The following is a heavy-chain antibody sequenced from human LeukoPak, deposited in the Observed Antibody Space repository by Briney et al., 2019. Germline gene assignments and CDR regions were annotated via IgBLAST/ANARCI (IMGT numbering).Heavy chain of an antibody. CDR1: GYTFISYA. CDR2: INTNTGNP. J-gene: IGHJ4*02. Sequence: ASVKVSCKASGYTFISYAMNWVRQAPGQGLEWMGWINTNTGNPTYAQGFTGRFVFSSDTSVRTAYLQIGSLQADDTAVYYCARGASSFGTLDYWGPGTLVTVSS. V-gene: IGHV7-4-1*01. CDR3: ARGASSFGTLDY. D-gene: IGHD3-3*01.